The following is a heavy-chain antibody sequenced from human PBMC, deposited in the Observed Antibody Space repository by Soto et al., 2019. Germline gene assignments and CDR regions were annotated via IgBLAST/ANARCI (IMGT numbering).Heavy chain of an antibody. Sequence: PVGSLRLSCAASGFTFSSYEMNWVRQAPGKGLEWVSYISSSGSTIYYADSVKGRFTISRDNAKNSLYLQMNSLRAEDTAVYYCARDRDYGEGNWFDPWGQGTLVTVSS. CDR2: ISSSGSTI. J-gene: IGHJ5*02. CDR1: GFTFSSYE. CDR3: ARDRDYGEGNWFDP. V-gene: IGHV3-48*03. D-gene: IGHD4-17*01.